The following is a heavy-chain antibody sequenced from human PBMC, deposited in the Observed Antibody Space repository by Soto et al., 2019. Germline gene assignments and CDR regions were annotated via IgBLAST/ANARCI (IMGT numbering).Heavy chain of an antibody. V-gene: IGHV1-46*01. J-gene: IGHJ6*02. Sequence: QVQLVQSGAEVKKPGASVKVSCKASGFTFTNYFFHWVRQAPRQGLEWMGIISTYDGSTNYVQSLKGRVSMTSDTSSSTVYMELSSLRSEDTAVYYCARGDGRGSSGFYYCYGMDVWGHGTTVTVSS. CDR2: ISTYDGST. D-gene: IGHD6-25*01. CDR1: GFTFTNYF. CDR3: ARGDGRGSSGFYYCYGMDV.